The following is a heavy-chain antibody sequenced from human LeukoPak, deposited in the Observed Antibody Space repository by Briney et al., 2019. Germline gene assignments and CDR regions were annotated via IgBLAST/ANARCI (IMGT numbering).Heavy chain of an antibody. V-gene: IGHV4-59*08. CDR2: IYHTGDS. D-gene: IGHD2-21*01. Sequence: PSETLSLTCAVSDVSISDYYWSWIRQPPGKGLEWIGYIYHTGDSNQNPSLKGRVTVTLDTPKNQVSLKVTSVTAADTAVCYCARHAFASPLDIWGQGTVVTVSS. CDR1: DVSISDYY. J-gene: IGHJ4*02. CDR3: ARHAFASPLDI.